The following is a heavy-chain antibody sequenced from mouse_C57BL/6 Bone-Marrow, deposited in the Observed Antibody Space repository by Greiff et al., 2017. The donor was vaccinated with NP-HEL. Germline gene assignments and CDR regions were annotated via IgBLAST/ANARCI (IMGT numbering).Heavy chain of an antibody. J-gene: IGHJ2*01. D-gene: IGHD1-1*01. CDR1: GFNIKDDY. CDR2: IDPENGDT. CDR3: TTPPYYYGSSYDY. V-gene: IGHV14-4*01. Sequence: LQQSGAELVRPGASVKLSCTASGFNIKDDYMHWVKQRPEQGLEWIGWIDPENGDTEYASKFQGKATITADTSSNTAYLQLSSLTSEDTAVYYCTTPPYYYGSSYDYWGQGTTLTVSS.